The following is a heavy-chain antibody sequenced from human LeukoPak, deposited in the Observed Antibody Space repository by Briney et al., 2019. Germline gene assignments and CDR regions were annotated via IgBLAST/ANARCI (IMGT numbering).Heavy chain of an antibody. V-gene: IGHV3-30*18. CDR2: ISYDGSNK. CDR3: AKAGEQWLVVY. CDR1: GFTFSSYG. J-gene: IGHJ4*02. Sequence: PGGSLRLSCAASGFTFSSYGMHWVRQAPGKGLEWVAVISYDGSNKYYADSVKGRFTISRDNSKNTLYLQMNSLRAEDTAVYYCAKAGEQWLVVYWGQGTLVTVSS. D-gene: IGHD6-19*01.